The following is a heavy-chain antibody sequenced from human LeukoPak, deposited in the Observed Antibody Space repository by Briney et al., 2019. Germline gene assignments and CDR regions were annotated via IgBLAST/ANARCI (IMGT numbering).Heavy chain of an antibody. D-gene: IGHD3-3*02. Sequence: GGSLRLSCVASGFSFSSHAMHWVRQAPGKGLEYVSAISNNGGNTYYASSVKGKFTISRDNSKNTLYLQMGSLRTEDMAVYYCARDRGRSFPNYGMDVWGQGTTVTVSS. CDR2: ISNNGGNT. V-gene: IGHV3-64*01. CDR1: GFSFSSHA. J-gene: IGHJ6*02. CDR3: ARDRGRSFPNYGMDV.